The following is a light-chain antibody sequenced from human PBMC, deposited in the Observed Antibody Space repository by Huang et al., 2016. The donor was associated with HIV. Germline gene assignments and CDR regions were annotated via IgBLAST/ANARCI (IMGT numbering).Light chain of an antibody. CDR2: GAS. J-gene: IGKJ1*01. CDR1: QSFSNH. CDR3: QQYNNWPPWT. V-gene: IGKV3-15*01. Sequence: EIVMTQSPVTRSGSPGERATLSCKASQSFSNHLAWYQQEPGQAPRLLIYGASTRATGIPARFSGSGSGTEFTLTISSLESEDFAVYYCQQYNNWPPWTFGQGTKVEIK.